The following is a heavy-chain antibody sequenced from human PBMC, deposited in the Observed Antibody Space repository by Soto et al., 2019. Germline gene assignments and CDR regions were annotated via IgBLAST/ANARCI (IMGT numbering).Heavy chain of an antibody. Sequence: SETLSLTCTVSGGSISSYYWSWIRQPPGKGLEWIGYIYYSGSTNYNPSLKSRVTISVDTSKNQFSLKLSSVTAADTAVYYCASSRSGYYNTLGRLFDYWGQGTLVTVSS. D-gene: IGHD3-3*01. CDR3: ASSRSGYYNTLGRLFDY. V-gene: IGHV4-59*12. J-gene: IGHJ4*02. CDR1: GGSISSYY. CDR2: IYYSGST.